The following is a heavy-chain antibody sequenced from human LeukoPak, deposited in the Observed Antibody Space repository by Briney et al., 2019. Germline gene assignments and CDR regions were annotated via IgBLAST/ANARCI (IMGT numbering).Heavy chain of an antibody. J-gene: IGHJ3*02. Sequence: GESLKISCKGSGYSFTNYWIGWVRQMPGKGLEWMAIIYPGDSDTRYSPSFQGQVTISADKSISTAYLQWSSLKASDTAVYYCARHPTRRKEDSFHIWGQGTMVTVSS. CDR2: IYPGDSDT. V-gene: IGHV5-51*01. D-gene: IGHD6-6*01. CDR3: ARHPTRRKEDSFHI. CDR1: GYSFTNYW.